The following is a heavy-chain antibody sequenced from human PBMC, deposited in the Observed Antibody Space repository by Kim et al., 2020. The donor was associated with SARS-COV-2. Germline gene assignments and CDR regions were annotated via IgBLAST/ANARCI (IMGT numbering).Heavy chain of an antibody. CDR2: IKSKTDGGTT. CDR3: TTELHEVVPAANPVPL. J-gene: IGHJ4*02. V-gene: IGHV3-15*01. CDR1: GFTFSNAW. D-gene: IGHD2-2*01. Sequence: GGSLRLSCAASGFTFSNAWMSWVRQAPGKGLEWVGRIKSKTDGGTTDYAAPVKGRFTISRDDSKNTLYLQMNSLKTEDTAVYYCTTELHEVVPAANPVPLGGQGTLVTVSS.